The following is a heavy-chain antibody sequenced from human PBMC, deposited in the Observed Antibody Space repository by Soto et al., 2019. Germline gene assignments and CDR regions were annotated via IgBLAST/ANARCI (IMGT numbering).Heavy chain of an antibody. CDR1: GYTFSTYD. CDR3: ARGGMGAAQFSNPRDYSYAFDP. CDR2: INPDNGDT. V-gene: IGHV1-8*01. D-gene: IGHD3-22*01. Sequence: ASVKVSCKTSGYTFSTYDSNWVRQAAGQGLEWLGWINPDNGDTGYGRKFLGRVTFTMNTSTRTAYMEVTSLRSDDAASYYCARGGMGAAQFSNPRDYSYAFDPCGQGTLVTVSS. J-gene: IGHJ5*02.